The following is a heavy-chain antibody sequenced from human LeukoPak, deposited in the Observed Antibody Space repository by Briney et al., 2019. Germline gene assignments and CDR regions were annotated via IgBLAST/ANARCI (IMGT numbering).Heavy chain of an antibody. V-gene: IGHV1-46*01. CDR3: ATGQWLVPKAGYYFDY. CDR2: INPSGGST. D-gene: IGHD6-19*01. J-gene: IGHJ4*02. Sequence: VASVKVSCKASGYTFTSYYMHWVRQAPGQGLEWMGIINPSGGSTSYAQKFQGRVTMTEDTSTDTAYMELSSLRSEDTAVYYCATGQWLVPKAGYYFDYWGQGTLVTVSS. CDR1: GYTFTSYY.